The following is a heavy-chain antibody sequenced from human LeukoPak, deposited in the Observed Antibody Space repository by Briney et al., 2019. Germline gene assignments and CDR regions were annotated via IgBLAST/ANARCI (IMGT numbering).Heavy chain of an antibody. CDR3: ARDGRCGGDCYAS. J-gene: IGHJ4*02. CDR2: ISSSSSYI. CDR1: GFSFSSYT. V-gene: IGHV3-21*01. Sequence: GGSLRLSCAATGFSFSSYTMNWVRQAPGKGLEWVSIISSSSSYIYYADSVKGRFTISRDNAKNALYLQMNSLRVEDTAVYYCARDGRCGGDCYASWGQGTLVTVSS. D-gene: IGHD2-21*02.